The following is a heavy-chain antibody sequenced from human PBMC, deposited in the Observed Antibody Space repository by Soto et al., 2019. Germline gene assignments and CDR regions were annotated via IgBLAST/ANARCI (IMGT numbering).Heavy chain of an antibody. V-gene: IGHV3-23*01. CDR1: GFTFSSYA. J-gene: IGHJ4*02. CDR2: ISGSGGST. CDR3: AKDHGVGSGWSDWGY. D-gene: IGHD6-19*01. Sequence: VQLLESVGGLVQPGGSLRLSCAPSGFTFSSYAMSWVRQAPGKGLEWVSAISGSGGSTYYADSVKGRFTISRDNSKNTLYLQMNSLRAEDTAVYYCAKDHGVGSGWSDWGYWGQGTLVTVSS.